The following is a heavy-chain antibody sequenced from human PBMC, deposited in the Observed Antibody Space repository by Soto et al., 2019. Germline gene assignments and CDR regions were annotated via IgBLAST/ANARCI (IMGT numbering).Heavy chain of an antibody. D-gene: IGHD4-17*01. J-gene: IGHJ6*02. CDR3: ARDPTVVTWRYYYYGMDV. CDR2: ISSSSSTI. CDR1: GFTFSSYS. Sequence: PGGSLRLSCAASGFTFSSYSMNWVRQAPGKGLEWVSYISSSSSTIYYADSVKGRFTISRDNAKNSLYLQMNSLRDEDTAVYYCARDPTVVTWRYYYYGMDVWGQGTTVTVSS. V-gene: IGHV3-48*02.